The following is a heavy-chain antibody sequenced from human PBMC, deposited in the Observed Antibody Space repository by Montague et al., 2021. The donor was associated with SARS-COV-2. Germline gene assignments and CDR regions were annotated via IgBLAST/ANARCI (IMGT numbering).Heavy chain of an antibody. CDR1: GDSISSSGYY. J-gene: IGHJ2*01. V-gene: IGHV4-39*01. CDR2: IYYSGTT. CDR3: ARRGLRDWYFDF. Sequence: SETLSLTCTVSGDSISSSGYYWGWIRQPPGKGPEWIGIIYYSGTTSYNPSVRSRVTISIDTSKNQFSLELSSLTAADTAVFYRARRGLRDWYFDFWGRGTLLTVSS.